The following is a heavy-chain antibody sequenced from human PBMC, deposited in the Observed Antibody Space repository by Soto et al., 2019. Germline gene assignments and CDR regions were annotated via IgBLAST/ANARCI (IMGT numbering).Heavy chain of an antibody. CDR3: AKDGKISIYYDSSGYDY. V-gene: IGHV3-23*01. CDR1: GFTFSSYA. CDR2: ISGSGGST. Sequence: GGSLRLSCAASGFTFSSYAMSWVRQAPGKGLEWVSAISGSGGSTYYADSVKGRFTISRANSKTTLYLQMNSLRAEDTAVYYCAKDGKISIYYDSSGYDYWGQGTLVTVSS. J-gene: IGHJ4*02. D-gene: IGHD3-22*01.